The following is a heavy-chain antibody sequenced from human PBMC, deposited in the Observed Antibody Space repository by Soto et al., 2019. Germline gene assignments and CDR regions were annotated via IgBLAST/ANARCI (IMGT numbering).Heavy chain of an antibody. Sequence: QLQLQESGPGLMKPSETLSLTCTVSGGSISSSSYYWGWIRQPPGKGLEWIGSIYYSGSTYYNPSLKSRVTISVDTSKNQFSLKLSSVTAADTAVYYCARPNAEYCSGGSCYDWYFDLWGRGTLVTVSS. CDR1: GGSISSSSYY. D-gene: IGHD2-15*01. V-gene: IGHV4-39*01. J-gene: IGHJ2*01. CDR2: IYYSGST. CDR3: ARPNAEYCSGGSCYDWYFDL.